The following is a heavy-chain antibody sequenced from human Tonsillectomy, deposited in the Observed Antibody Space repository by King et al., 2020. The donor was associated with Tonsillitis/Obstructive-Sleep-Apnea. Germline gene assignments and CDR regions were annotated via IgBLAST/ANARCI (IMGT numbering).Heavy chain of an antibody. CDR2: ISGYKGNT. V-gene: IGHV1-18*01. CDR3: ARQLDFWSGIDY. Sequence: QLVQSGAEVKKPGASVKVSCKPSGYTFIIYGITWVRQAPGQGLEWMGWISGYKGNTHYAQKLQGRVTMTTDTSTSTVYMELRSLRSDDTAVYYCARQLDFWSGIDYWGQGTLVTVSS. D-gene: IGHD3-3*01. CDR1: GYTFIIYG. J-gene: IGHJ4*02.